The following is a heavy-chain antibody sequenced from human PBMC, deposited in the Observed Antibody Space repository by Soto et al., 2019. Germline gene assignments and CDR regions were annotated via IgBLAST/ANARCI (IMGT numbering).Heavy chain of an antibody. V-gene: IGHV4-4*02. CDR1: GDSVSSPYY. J-gene: IGHJ4*02. CDR2: VFHTGTT. D-gene: IGHD6-19*01. Sequence: QVQLQESGPGLVKPSGTLSLTCAVSGDSVSSPYYWCWVRQPPGKGLEWIGEVFHTGTTSYNPSLRSRVTISMDKSNNQFSLDLRSVTAADTAVYYCARSAGWYAVHSWGPGTLVIVS. CDR3: ARSAGWYAVHS.